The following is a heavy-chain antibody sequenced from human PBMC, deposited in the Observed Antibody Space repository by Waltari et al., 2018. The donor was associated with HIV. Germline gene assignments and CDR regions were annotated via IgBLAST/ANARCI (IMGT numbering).Heavy chain of an antibody. J-gene: IGHJ4*02. CDR1: GFIFKTHA. Sequence: QVHLVESGGGVVQPGRSLRVACVASGFIFKTHAMPWVRQAPGKGLEWVASIWYDGSNTYYPESVRGRFSVSRDNSKNTLFLQMNSLRLEDTAKYYCAKDEGMYSGNFPFDSWGQGTLVTVSS. D-gene: IGHD1-26*01. V-gene: IGHV3-30*18. CDR3: AKDEGMYSGNFPFDS. CDR2: IWYDGSNT.